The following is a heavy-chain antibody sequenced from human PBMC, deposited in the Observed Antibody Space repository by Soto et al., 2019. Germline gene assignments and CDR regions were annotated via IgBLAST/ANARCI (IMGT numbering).Heavy chain of an antibody. J-gene: IGHJ4*02. V-gene: IGHV3-23*01. CDR3: AKGVTGSGSYRGLIDY. CDR1: GFTFSSYA. D-gene: IGHD3-10*01. CDR2: ISGSGGST. Sequence: PGGSLRLSCAASGFTFSSYAMSWVRQAPGKGLEWVSTISGSGGSTYYADSVKGRFTISRDNSKNTLYLQMNSLRAEDAAVYYCAKGVTGSGSYRGLIDYWGQGTLVTVSS.